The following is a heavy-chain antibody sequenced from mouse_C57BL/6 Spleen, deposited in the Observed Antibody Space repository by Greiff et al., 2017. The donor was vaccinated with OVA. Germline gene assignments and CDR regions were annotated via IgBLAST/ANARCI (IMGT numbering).Heavy chain of an antibody. D-gene: IGHD1-1*01. V-gene: IGHV1-15*01. CDR2: IDPETGGT. CDR1: GYTFTDYE. Sequence: VQLQQSGAELVRPGASVTLSCKASGYTFTDYEMHWVKQTPVHGLEWIGAIDPETGGTAYNQKFKGKAILTADKSSSTAYMELRSLTSDDAAVYDCTGTRGLLPIFDDWGQGTTLTVSS. J-gene: IGHJ2*01. CDR3: TGTRGLLPIFDD.